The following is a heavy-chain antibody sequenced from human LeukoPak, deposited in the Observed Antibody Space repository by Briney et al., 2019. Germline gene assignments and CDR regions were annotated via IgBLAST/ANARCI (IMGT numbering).Heavy chain of an antibody. D-gene: IGHD4-17*01. CDR3: AKGPSYGDYVAAFDI. Sequence: GGSLRLSCAASGFTLSSYGMHWVRQAPGKGLEWVAVIWYDGSNKYYADSVKGRFTISRDNSKNTLYLQMNSLRAEDTAVYYCAKGPSYGDYVAAFDIWGQGTTVTVSS. CDR1: GFTLSSYG. J-gene: IGHJ3*02. V-gene: IGHV3-33*06. CDR2: IWYDGSNK.